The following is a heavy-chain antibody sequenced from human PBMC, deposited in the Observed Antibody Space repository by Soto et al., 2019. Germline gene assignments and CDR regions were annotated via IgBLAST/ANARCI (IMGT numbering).Heavy chain of an antibody. CDR1: GYSFTSYL. Sequence: PGESLKISCKGSGYSFTSYLSGWVRQMPGKGLEWMGIIYPGDSDTRYSPSFQGQVTISADKSISTAYLQWSSLKASDTAMYYCARLGYSGYDFSHYYYYGMDVWGQGTTVTVSS. J-gene: IGHJ6*02. CDR3: ARLGYSGYDFSHYYYYGMDV. V-gene: IGHV5-51*01. D-gene: IGHD5-12*01. CDR2: IYPGDSDT.